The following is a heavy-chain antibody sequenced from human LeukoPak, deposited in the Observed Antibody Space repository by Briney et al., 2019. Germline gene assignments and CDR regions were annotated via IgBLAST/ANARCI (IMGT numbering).Heavy chain of an antibody. V-gene: IGHV3-7*01. D-gene: IGHD6-13*01. J-gene: IGHJ4*02. Sequence: PGGSLRLSCAASGFTFSSYWMSWVRQAPGKGLEWVANIKQDGSEKYYVDSVKGRFTISRDNAKNSLYLQMNSLRAEDTAVYYCARDCGGPWYSSSWYGYFDYWGQGTLVTVSS. CDR2: IKQDGSEK. CDR3: ARDCGGPWYSSSWYGYFDY. CDR1: GFTFSSYW.